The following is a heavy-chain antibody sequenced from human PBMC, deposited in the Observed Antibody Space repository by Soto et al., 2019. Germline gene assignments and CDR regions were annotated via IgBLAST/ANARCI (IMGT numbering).Heavy chain of an antibody. CDR1: GGSIISYY. J-gene: IGHJ6*02. D-gene: IGHD3-10*01. CDR2: IYYSGST. CDR3: ASNYGSGSYYREYYYYGMDV. Sequence: PSETLSLTCTVSGGSIISYYWIWIRHPPGKGLEWIVYIYYSGSTNYNPSLKSRVTISVDTSKNQFSLKLSSVTAADTAVYYCASNYGSGSYYREYYYYGMDVWGQGTTVTVSS. V-gene: IGHV4-59*01.